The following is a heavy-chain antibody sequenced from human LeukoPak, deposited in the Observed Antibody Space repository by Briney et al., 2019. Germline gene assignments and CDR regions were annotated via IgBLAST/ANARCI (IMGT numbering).Heavy chain of an antibody. CDR2: VSGSGSTV. J-gene: IGHJ4*02. CDR1: GFTFGDHI. V-gene: IGHV3-48*01. Sequence: GGSLGLSCTASGFTFGDHIMNWVRQLPGKRLEWIAYVSGSGSTVYYADSVKGRFTVSRDNGKSSLYLQMNSLRVEDTALYYCVRQFASWGQGTLVTVSS. CDR3: VRQFAS.